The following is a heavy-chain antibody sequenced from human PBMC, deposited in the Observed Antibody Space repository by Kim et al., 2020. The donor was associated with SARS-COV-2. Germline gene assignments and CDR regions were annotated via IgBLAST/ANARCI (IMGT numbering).Heavy chain of an antibody. CDR2: IHYSGSA. V-gene: IGHV4-31*03. D-gene: IGHD3-10*02. J-gene: IGHJ2*01. Sequence: SETLSLTCLVSGDSISETGYYWSWIRQSPENGLEWIASIHYSGSAFYQPSLRSRVSISVDPSVNRFTLELRSVTAADTAVYYCARLVRGVPPMCYYFDLWGRGTLVPVSS. CDR3: ARLVRGVPPMCYYFDL. CDR1: GDSISETGYY.